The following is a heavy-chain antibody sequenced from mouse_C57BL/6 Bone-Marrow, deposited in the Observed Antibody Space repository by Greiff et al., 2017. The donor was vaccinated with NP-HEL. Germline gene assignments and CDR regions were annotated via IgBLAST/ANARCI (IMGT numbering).Heavy chain of an antibody. V-gene: IGHV6-3*01. D-gene: IGHD1-1*01. CDR2: IRLKSDNYAT. CDR1: GFTFSNYW. Sequence: EVKLMESGGGLVQPGGSMKLSCVASGFTFSNYWLNWVRQSPEKGLEWVAQIRLKSDNYATHYAESVKGRFTISRDDSTRSVYLQMNNLRAEDTGIYYCTGDYGSSYAFAYWGQGTLVTVSA. J-gene: IGHJ3*01. CDR3: TGDYGSSYAFAY.